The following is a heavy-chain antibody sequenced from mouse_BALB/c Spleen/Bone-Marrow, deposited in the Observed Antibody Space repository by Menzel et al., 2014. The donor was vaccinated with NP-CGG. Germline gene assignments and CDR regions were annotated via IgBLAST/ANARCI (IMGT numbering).Heavy chain of an antibody. V-gene: IGHV1S81*02. CDR2: MNPSNGGT. D-gene: IGHD1-1*01. CDR1: GYSFTRYY. CDR3: TRSNYGYWYFDV. J-gene: IGHJ1*01. Sequence: QVQLQQSGAELVKPGASVKLSCKASGYSFTRYYMYWVKQRPGQGLEWIGEMNPSNGGTNFNEKFKSKATLTVDKSSSTAYMQFSSLTSEDSAVYYCTRSNYGYWYFDVWGAGTTVTVSS.